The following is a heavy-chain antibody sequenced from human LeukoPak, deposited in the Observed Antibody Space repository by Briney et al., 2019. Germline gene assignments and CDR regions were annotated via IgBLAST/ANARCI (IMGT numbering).Heavy chain of an antibody. D-gene: IGHD5-24*01. CDR3: AKDDAWLQFGS. J-gene: IGHJ4*02. V-gene: IGHV3-23*01. CDR2: ISPNGVIT. Sequence: GGSLRLSCAASGFTFSSYSMNWVRQAPGKGLEWVSGISPNGVITYYADSVKGRFSISRDNYKGTVYLQMNSLRPEDTAVYYCAKDDAWLQFGSWGRGTLVTVSS. CDR1: GFTFSSYS.